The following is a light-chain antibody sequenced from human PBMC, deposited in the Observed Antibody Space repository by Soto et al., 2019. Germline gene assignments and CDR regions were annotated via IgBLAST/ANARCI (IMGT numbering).Light chain of an antibody. J-gene: IGLJ3*02. CDR2: GVT. Sequence: QSVLTQPPSVSGAPGQRVTVSCTGGWSNIGAGYEVHWYQHLPGTAPKLLIYGVTSRPSGVPDRFSGSRSGTSASLAITGLQAEDEADYYCQSFDSSLSNSWVFGGGTKLTVL. CDR3: QSFDSSLSNSWV. CDR1: WSNIGAGYE. V-gene: IGLV1-40*01.